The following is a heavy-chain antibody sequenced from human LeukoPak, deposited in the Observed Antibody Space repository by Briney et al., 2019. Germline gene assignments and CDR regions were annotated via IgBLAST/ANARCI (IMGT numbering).Heavy chain of an antibody. CDR1: GFSFTNVW. D-gene: IGHD3-16*01. CDR2: IKNKDEGEKT. CDR3: TTGIDYGGGY. J-gene: IGHJ4*02. Sequence: GGSLRLSCAVSGFSFTNVWMNWVRQAPGKGLEWVGRIKNKDEGEKTDYAAPVKGRFTISRDDSKATLFLQMNSLKMEGTAIYYCTTGIDYGGGYWGQGTLVSVSS. V-gene: IGHV3-15*07.